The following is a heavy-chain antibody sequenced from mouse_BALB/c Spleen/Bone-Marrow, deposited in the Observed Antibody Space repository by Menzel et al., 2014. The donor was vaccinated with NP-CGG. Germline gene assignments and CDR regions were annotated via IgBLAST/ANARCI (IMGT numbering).Heavy chain of an antibody. Sequence: EVQGVESGGGLLKPGGSLKLSCAASGFTFSDYYMYWVRQTPEKRLEWVATISNGGSYTYYPDSVKGRFTISRDNAKNNLYLQMSSLKSEDTAMYYCARESLYDYGSSYGYFDVWGAVSTGTVSS. CDR1: GFTFSDYY. V-gene: IGHV5-4*02. D-gene: IGHD1-1*01. CDR2: ISNGGSYT. CDR3: ARESLYDYGSSYGYFDV. J-gene: IGHJ1*01.